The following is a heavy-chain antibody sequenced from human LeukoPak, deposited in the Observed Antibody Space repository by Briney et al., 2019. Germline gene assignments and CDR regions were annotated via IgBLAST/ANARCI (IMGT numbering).Heavy chain of an antibody. CDR3: ARGYCSGGNCYSDDAFDI. Sequence: ASVKVSCKASGYTFTSYDISWVRQATGQGLEWMGWMNPNSENTGYAQKFQGRVTMTKNTSISTAYMELSSLRSEDTAVYYCARGYCSGGNCYSDDAFDIWGQGTMVTVSS. V-gene: IGHV1-8*01. D-gene: IGHD2-15*01. CDR1: GYTFTSYD. J-gene: IGHJ3*02. CDR2: MNPNSENT.